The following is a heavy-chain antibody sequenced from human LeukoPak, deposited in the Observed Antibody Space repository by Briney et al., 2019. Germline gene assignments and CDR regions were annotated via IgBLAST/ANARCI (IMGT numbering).Heavy chain of an antibody. Sequence: PGGSLRLSCAASGFTFSSCTMDWVRQAPGKGLEWVSSISSSSSYIYYADSVKGRFTISRDNSKNTLSLQMNSLRAEDTAVYYCAKEYDSRGYYFDYWGQGTLVTVSS. J-gene: IGHJ4*02. D-gene: IGHD3-22*01. CDR2: ISSSSSYI. V-gene: IGHV3-21*04. CDR3: AKEYDSRGYYFDY. CDR1: GFTFSSCT.